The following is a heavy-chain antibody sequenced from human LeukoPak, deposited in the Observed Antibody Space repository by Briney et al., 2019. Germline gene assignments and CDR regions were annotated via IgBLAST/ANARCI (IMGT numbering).Heavy chain of an antibody. CDR3: ARDLLYYFDY. J-gene: IGHJ4*02. CDR2: INPNSGGT. Sequence: ASVKVSCKASGYTFTSYDINWVRQAPGQGLEWMGWINPNSGGTNYAQKFQGRVTMTRDTSISTAYMELSRLRSDDTAVYYCARDLLYYFDYWGQGTLVTVSS. CDR1: GYTFTSYD. V-gene: IGHV1-2*02.